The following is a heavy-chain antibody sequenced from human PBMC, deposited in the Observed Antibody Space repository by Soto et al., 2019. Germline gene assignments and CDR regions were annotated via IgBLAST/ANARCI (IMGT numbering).Heavy chain of an antibody. V-gene: IGHV4-61*01. Sequence: PSETLSLTCTVSGGSVSSGSYYWSWIRQPPGKGLEWIGYIYYSGSTNYNPSLKSRVTISVDTSKNQFSLKLSSVTAADTAVYYCARERSSGWYRKYYYCYGMDVWGQGTTVTVSS. D-gene: IGHD6-19*01. CDR1: GGSVSSGSYY. CDR2: IYYSGST. CDR3: ARERSSGWYRKYYYCYGMDV. J-gene: IGHJ6*02.